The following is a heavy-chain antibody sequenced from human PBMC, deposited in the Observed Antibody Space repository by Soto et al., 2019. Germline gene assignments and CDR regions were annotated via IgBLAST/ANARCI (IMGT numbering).Heavy chain of an antibody. Sequence: SETLSLTCTVSGGSIGSYYWSWIRQPPGKGLEWIGYISHRGSTYYNPSLKSRVTISVDRSNNQFSLRLSSVTAADTAVYYCARDRAGGSGSYYPDAFDIWGRGTMVTVSS. CDR2: ISHRGST. J-gene: IGHJ3*02. CDR3: ARDRAGGSGSYYPDAFDI. D-gene: IGHD3-10*01. V-gene: IGHV4-59*12. CDR1: GGSIGSYY.